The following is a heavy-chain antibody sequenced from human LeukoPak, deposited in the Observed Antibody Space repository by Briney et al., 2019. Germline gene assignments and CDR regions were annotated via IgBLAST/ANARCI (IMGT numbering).Heavy chain of an antibody. D-gene: IGHD2-15*01. J-gene: IGHJ4*02. Sequence: GGSLRLSCAASGLTFSTYWMHWVRQDPGKGRVWVSRISSDASITSYADPVKGRFTISRDNAKNTLYLQMNSLRAEDTALYYCATSARTYIGSSLDYWGQGTLVTVSS. CDR3: ATSARTYIGSSLDY. CDR2: ISSDASIT. V-gene: IGHV3-74*01. CDR1: GLTFSTYW.